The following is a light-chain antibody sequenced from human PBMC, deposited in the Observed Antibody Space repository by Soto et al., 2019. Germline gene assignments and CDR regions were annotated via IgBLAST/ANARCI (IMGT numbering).Light chain of an antibody. CDR3: AAWDDRLTGHVV. Sequence: QSVLTQPPSASGTPGQRVTISCSGSSFNIGSNSVNWYQQLPGAAPKLLIYSNNQRPSGVPGRFSGTKSGTSASLAISGLQSEDDAEYYCAAWDDRLTGHVVFGGGTKFTVL. CDR2: SNN. CDR1: SFNIGSNS. J-gene: IGLJ2*01. V-gene: IGLV1-44*01.